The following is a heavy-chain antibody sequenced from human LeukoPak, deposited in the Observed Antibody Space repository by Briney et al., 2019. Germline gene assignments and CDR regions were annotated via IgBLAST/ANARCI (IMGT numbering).Heavy chain of an antibody. Sequence: GGSLRLSCAVSGFTFNNYAMTWVRQTPGKGPEWVSLISWKGDTTAYAESVRGRFTISRDNAKNSLYLHMNSLRPEDTAFYHCARHRCSSTTCSFDSWGQGSLVTVSS. V-gene: IGHV3-20*01. CDR1: GFTFNNYA. CDR2: ISWKGDTT. J-gene: IGHJ4*02. CDR3: ARHRCSSTTCSFDS. D-gene: IGHD2-2*01.